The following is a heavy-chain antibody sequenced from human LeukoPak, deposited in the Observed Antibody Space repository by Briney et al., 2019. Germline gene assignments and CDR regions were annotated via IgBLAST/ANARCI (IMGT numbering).Heavy chain of an antibody. CDR1: GFTFSSYA. D-gene: IGHD2-2*01. CDR3: AKDSQLANAFDI. J-gene: IGHJ3*02. Sequence: GGSLRLSCAASGFTFSSYAMSWVCQAPGKGLEWVSAISGSGGSTYYADSVKGRFTISRDNSKNTLYLQMNSLRAEDTAVYYCAKDSQLANAFDIWGQGTMVTVSS. V-gene: IGHV3-23*01. CDR2: ISGSGGST.